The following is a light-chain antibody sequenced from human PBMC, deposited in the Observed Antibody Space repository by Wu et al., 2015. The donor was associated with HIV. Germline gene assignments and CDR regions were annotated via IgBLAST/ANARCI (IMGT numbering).Light chain of an antibody. CDR2: DAS. Sequence: EIVLTQSPATLSLSPGERATLSCRASQSISTYLGWYQQKPGQSPRLLIYDASNRATGIPARFSGSGSGTGFTLTISSLEPEDFALYYCQQRGNWPSFGQGTKLEIK. CDR3: QQRGNWPS. J-gene: IGKJ2*03. CDR1: QSISTY. V-gene: IGKV3-11*01.